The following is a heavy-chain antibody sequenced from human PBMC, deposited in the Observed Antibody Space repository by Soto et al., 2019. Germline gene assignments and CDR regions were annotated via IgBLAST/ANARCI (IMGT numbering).Heavy chain of an antibody. CDR1: GWTFDDYD. D-gene: IGHD6-13*01. CDR2: ISWHSADI. CDR3: AKEAAGARNYYCIDD. J-gene: IGHJ6*02. Sequence: PGGSLRLSCAASGWTFDDYDMHWVRQVPGQGLEWVSGISWHSADIDYADSVRGRFTISRDNARNSLYLQMNSLRPDDTALYYCAKEAAGARNYYCIDDGRPGSTVALSS. V-gene: IGHV3-9*01.